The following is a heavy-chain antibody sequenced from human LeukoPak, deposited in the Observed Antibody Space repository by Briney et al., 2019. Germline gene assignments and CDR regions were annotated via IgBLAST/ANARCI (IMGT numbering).Heavy chain of an antibody. CDR1: GFTFSSYG. D-gene: IGHD3-10*01. Sequence: PGRSLRLSCAASGFTFSSYGMHWVRQAPGKGLEWVAVISYDGSNKYYADSVKGRFTISRDFSQNTLYLEMNSLTADDTALYYCAKDRWFGGSAFGSWGQGTPVTVSS. CDR3: AKDRWFGGSAFGS. J-gene: IGHJ5*01. V-gene: IGHV3-30*18. CDR2: ISYDGSNK.